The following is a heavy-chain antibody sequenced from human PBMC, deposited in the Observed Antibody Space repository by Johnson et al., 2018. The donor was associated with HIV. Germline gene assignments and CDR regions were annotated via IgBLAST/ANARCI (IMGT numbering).Heavy chain of an antibody. D-gene: IGHD2-15*01. CDR3: ARESRGVVVVTQGAFDI. CDR2: ISYDGSNK. CDR1: GFTFSSYA. V-gene: IGHV3-30*04. Sequence: QVQLVESGGGLVQPGGSLKLSCAASGFTFSSYAMHCVRQAPGKGLEWVAVISYDGSNKYYADSVKGRFTISRDNSKNTLYLQMNSLRAEDTAVYYCARESRGVVVVTQGAFDIWGQGTMVTVSS. J-gene: IGHJ3*02.